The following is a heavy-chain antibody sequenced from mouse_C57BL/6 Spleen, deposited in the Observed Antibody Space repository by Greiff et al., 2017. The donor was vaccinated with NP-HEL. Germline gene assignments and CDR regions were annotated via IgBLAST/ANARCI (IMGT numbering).Heavy chain of an antibody. Sequence: QVQLQQSGAELVRPGASVTLSCKASGYTFTDYEMHWVKQTPVHGLEWIGAIDPETGGTAYNQKFKGKAILTADKSSSTAYMELRSLTSEDSAVYYCTSRGYGNYAAWFAYWGQGTLVTVSA. CDR1: GYTFTDYE. D-gene: IGHD2-10*02. J-gene: IGHJ3*01. CDR3: TSRGYGNYAAWFAY. V-gene: IGHV1-15*01. CDR2: IDPETGGT.